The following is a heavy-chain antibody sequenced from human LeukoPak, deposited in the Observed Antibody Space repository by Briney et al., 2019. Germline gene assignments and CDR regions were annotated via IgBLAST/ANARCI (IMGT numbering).Heavy chain of an antibody. V-gene: IGHV4-61*02. D-gene: IGHD4-23*01. J-gene: IGHJ5*02. CDR1: HGSISSGSYY. CDR3: ARDLSNYGGNPFDP. Sequence: SETLSLTCTVSHGSISSGSYYWSWIRQPAGKGLEWIGRIYTSGSTNYNPSLKSRVTISVDTSKNQFSLKLSSVTAADTAVYYCARDLSNYGGNPFDPWGQGTLVTVSS. CDR2: IYTSGST.